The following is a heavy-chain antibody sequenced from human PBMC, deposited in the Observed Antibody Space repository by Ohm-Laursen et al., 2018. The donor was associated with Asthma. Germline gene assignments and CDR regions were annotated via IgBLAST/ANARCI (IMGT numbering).Heavy chain of an antibody. CDR2: GGSYYDGGLK. Sequence: SLRLSCAASGFTFSSNAMHWVRQAPGKGLEWVAVGGSYYDGGLKYYADSVNGRFTVSRDDSKNTLYLQMNSLRPDDTAVYYCARDVMEWYLPAFDFWGREPWSPSPQ. CDR1: GFTFSSNA. D-gene: IGHD3-3*01. J-gene: IGHJ4*02. V-gene: IGHV3-30-3*01. CDR3: ARDVMEWYLPAFDF.